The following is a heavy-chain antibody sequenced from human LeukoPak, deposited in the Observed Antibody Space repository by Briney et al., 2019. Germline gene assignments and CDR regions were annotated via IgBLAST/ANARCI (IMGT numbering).Heavy chain of an antibody. CDR2: IYHSGST. D-gene: IGHD3-22*01. CDR3: ARVSDYYYDSSGYYQDYFDY. CDR1: GGSISSYY. V-gene: IGHV4-38-2*02. Sequence: SETLSLTCTVSGGSISSYYWGWIRQPPGKGLEWIGSIYHSGSTYYNPSLKSRVTISVDTSKNQFSLKLSSVTAADTAVYYCARVSDYYYDSSGYYQDYFDYWGQGTLVTVSS. J-gene: IGHJ4*02.